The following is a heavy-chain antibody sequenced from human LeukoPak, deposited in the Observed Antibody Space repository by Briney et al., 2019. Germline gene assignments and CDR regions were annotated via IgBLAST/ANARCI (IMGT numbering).Heavy chain of an antibody. CDR3: ARDLLKGYYYDSSGYSSH. V-gene: IGHV3-11*01. CDR1: GFTFSDYY. D-gene: IGHD3-22*01. CDR2: ISSSGSTI. Sequence: GGSLRLSCAASGFTFSDYYMSWIRQAPGKGLEWVSYISSSGSTIYYADSVMGRFTISRDNAKNSLYLQMNSLRAEDTAVYYCARDLLKGYYYDSSGYSSHWGQGTLVTVSS. J-gene: IGHJ4*02.